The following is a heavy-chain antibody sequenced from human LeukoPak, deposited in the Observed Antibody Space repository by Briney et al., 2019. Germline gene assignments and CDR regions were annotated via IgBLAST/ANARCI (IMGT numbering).Heavy chain of an antibody. Sequence: PGGSLRLSCAASGFTFNDYYMSWIRQAPGKGLEWVSYISHTGTTIDYADSVKGRFTISRDNAKTSLYLQMNSLKVEDTAAYYCARELRGGLRYYFDYWGQGILVTVSS. CDR1: GFTFNDYY. D-gene: IGHD3-10*01. CDR3: ARELRGGLRYYFDY. CDR2: ISHTGTTI. J-gene: IGHJ4*02. V-gene: IGHV3-11*04.